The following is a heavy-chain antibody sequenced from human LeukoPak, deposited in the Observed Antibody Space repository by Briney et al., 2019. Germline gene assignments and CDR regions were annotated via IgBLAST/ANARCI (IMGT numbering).Heavy chain of an antibody. Sequence: GGSLRLSCAASGFTFDDYAMHWVRQAPGKGLEWVSGISWNSGSIGYADSVKGRFTISRDNAKNSLYLQMNSLRAEDTALYYCAKDSGGIYYMDVWGKGTTVTVSS. D-gene: IGHD3-3*01. V-gene: IGHV3-9*01. CDR3: AKDSGGIYYMDV. J-gene: IGHJ6*03. CDR2: ISWNSGSI. CDR1: GFTFDDYA.